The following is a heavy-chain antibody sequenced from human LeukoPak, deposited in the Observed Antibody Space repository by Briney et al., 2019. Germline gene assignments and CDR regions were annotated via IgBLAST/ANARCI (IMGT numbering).Heavy chain of an antibody. Sequence: GGSLRLSCAASGFTFSNYEMNWIRQAPGKGLEWISYTSNSGNTKYYADSVKGRFSISRDNANNSVYLQMNNLRAEDTAVYYCAAVIDYWGQGTLVTVSS. CDR3: AAVIDY. J-gene: IGHJ4*02. CDR1: GFTFSNYE. V-gene: IGHV3-48*03. CDR2: TSNSGNTK.